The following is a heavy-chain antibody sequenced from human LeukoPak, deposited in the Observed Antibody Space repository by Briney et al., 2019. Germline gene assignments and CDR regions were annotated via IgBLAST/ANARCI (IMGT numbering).Heavy chain of an antibody. CDR2: ITTSSTYI. CDR3: AREGLDRGYFDY. CDR1: GFSFSDYN. Sequence: GGCLRLSCAAAGFSFSDYNMNWVRQAPGKALEWVSSITTSSTYIYYGDSVKGRFTISRDNAKNSLYLQMNGLRAEDTAVYYCAREGLDRGYFDYWGQGTLVTVSS. D-gene: IGHD1-14*01. V-gene: IGHV3-21*01. J-gene: IGHJ4*02.